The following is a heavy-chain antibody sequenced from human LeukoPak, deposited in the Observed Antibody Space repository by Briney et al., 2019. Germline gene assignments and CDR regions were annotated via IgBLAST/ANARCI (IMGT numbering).Heavy chain of an antibody. CDR1: GGYISTYY. D-gene: IGHD2-2*01. J-gene: IGHJ5*01. V-gene: IGHV4-59*01. CDR2: VYYSGST. Sequence: PSETLSLTCSVSGGYISTYYWSWIRQPPGRGLEWIGYVYYSGSTNYNPSLESRVTMSVDTSKNQFSLQLRSVTPADTAVYYCTRDKGPSADRTAFDFWGQGTLVTVSS. CDR3: TRDKGPSADRTAFDF.